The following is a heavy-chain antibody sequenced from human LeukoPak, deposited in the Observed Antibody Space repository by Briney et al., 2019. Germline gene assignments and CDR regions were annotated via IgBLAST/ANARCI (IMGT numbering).Heavy chain of an antibody. Sequence: GGSLRLSCAASGFTFSSYTMSWVRHAPGKGLEWVSAISGSGGSTYYADSVKGRFTISGDNSKNSVYLQMNSLRAEDTAVYYCAKDGPYYYGSGSYYRGGYFEYWGQGTLVTGSS. J-gene: IGHJ4*02. V-gene: IGHV3-23*01. D-gene: IGHD3-10*01. CDR2: ISGSGGST. CDR1: GFTFSSYT. CDR3: AKDGPYYYGSGSYYRGGYFEY.